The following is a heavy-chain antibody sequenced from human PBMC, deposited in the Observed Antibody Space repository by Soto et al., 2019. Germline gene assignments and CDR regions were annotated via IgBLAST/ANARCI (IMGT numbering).Heavy chain of an antibody. CDR3: ARDSESWYGEQTHFDY. J-gene: IGHJ4*02. Sequence: GGSLRLSCAASGFTFSSYGMHWVRQAPGKGLEWVAVIWYDGSDRFYADSVTGRFTISRDNSKDTVYLQMNSLRAEDTAVYYCARDSESWYGEQTHFDYWGPGTLVTVSS. CDR1: GFTFSSYG. CDR2: IWYDGSDR. V-gene: IGHV3-33*01. D-gene: IGHD4-17*01.